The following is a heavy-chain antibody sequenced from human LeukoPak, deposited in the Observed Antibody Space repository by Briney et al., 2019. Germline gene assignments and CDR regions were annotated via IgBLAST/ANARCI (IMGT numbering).Heavy chain of an antibody. CDR3: ARSSESYDSSGYYSYYFDY. D-gene: IGHD3-22*01. CDR2: IYYSRST. J-gene: IGHJ4*02. V-gene: IGHV4-59*01. Sequence: SETLSLTCSGSGGSISSYYWSWIRQPPAKGLEWIGFIYYSRSTHYKLSLKSRGTISVDTSKNQYSLKLSSVTAADAAVYYCARSSESYDSSGYYSYYFDYWGQGTLVTVSS. CDR1: GGSISSYY.